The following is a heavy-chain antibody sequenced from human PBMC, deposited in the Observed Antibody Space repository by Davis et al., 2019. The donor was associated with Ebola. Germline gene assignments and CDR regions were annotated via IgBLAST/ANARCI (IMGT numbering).Heavy chain of an antibody. CDR1: GFTFSGYT. J-gene: IGHJ4*02. Sequence: PGGSLRLSCAASGFTFSGYTMHWVRQAPGKGLVWVSRISSDGSSTSYADSVKGRFTISRDNAKNTLYLQMNSLRAEDTAVYYCASRRGGPQNGWDILAGYPWGQGTLVTVSS. CDR2: ISSDGSST. CDR3: ASRRGGPQNGWDILAGYP. D-gene: IGHD3-9*01. V-gene: IGHV3-74*01.